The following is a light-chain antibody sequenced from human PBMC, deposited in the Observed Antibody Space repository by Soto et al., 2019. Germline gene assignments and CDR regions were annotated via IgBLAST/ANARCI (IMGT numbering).Light chain of an antibody. V-gene: IGKV4-1*01. J-gene: IGKJ4*01. CDR1: LNIYFKSNNRNY. CDR2: WAS. Sequence: DIVMTQSPDSLRVSLGERATISCTSSLNIYFKSNNRNYLAWYQQKTGQPHKLLVYWASTRESGVPDRFTGSGSGTYFTLTIDNVQPDDVAVYYCQQYFITPLTFGGGTKVDIK. CDR3: QQYFITPLT.